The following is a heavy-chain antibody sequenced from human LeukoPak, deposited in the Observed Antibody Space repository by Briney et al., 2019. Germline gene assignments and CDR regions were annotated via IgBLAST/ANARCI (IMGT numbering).Heavy chain of an antibody. CDR3: ARVTGLQLVQGLDY. CDR2: ISSSSSSI. CDR1: GFTFSSYS. V-gene: IGHV3-21*05. D-gene: IGHD6-13*01. J-gene: IGHJ4*02. Sequence: PGGSLRLSCAASGFTFSSYSMNWVRQAPGKGLEWVSYISSSSSSIYYADSVKGRFTISRDNAKNSLYLQMNSLRAEDTAVYYCARVTGLQLVQGLDYWGQGTLVTVSS.